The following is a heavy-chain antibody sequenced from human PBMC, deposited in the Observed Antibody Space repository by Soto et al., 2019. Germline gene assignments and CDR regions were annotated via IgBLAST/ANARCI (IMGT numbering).Heavy chain of an antibody. V-gene: IGHV6-1*01. CDR3: ARDEGGSSVYYYYGMDV. CDR1: GDSVSSNSAA. J-gene: IGHJ6*02. Sequence: SQTLSLTCAISGDSVSSNSAAWNWIRQSPSRGLEWLGRTYYRSKWYNDYAVSVKSRITINPDTSKNQFSLQLSSVTPEDTAVYYCARDEGGSSVYYYYGMDVWGQGTTVTVSS. D-gene: IGHD1-26*01. CDR2: TYYRSKWYN.